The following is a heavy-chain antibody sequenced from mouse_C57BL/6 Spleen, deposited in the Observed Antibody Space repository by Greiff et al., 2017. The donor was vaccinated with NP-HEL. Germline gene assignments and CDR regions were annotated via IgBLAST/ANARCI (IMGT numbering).Heavy chain of an antibody. CDR2: IYPGDGDT. Sequence: QVQLQQSGAELVKPGASVKISCKASGYAFSSYWMNWVKQRPGKGLEWIGQIYPGDGDTNYNGKFKGKATLTADKSSSTAYMQLSSLTSEDSAVYFCARGGLLLPSDYFDYWGQGTTLTVSS. CDR3: ARGGLLLPSDYFDY. V-gene: IGHV1-80*01. D-gene: IGHD1-1*01. J-gene: IGHJ2*01. CDR1: GYAFSSYW.